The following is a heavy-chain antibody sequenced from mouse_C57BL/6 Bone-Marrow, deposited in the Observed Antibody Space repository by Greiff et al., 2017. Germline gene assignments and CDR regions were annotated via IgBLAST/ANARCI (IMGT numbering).Heavy chain of an antibody. CDR1: GYAFSSSW. J-gene: IGHJ2*01. CDR2: IYPGDGDT. D-gene: IGHD1-1*01. V-gene: IGHV1-82*01. CDR3: ARVLITTVVATDY. Sequence: QESGPELVKPGASVKISCKASGYAFSSSWMNWVKQRPGKGLEWIGRIYPGDGDTNYNGKFKGKATLTADKSSSTAYMQLSSLTSEDSAVYFCARVLITTVVATDYWGQGTTLTVSS.